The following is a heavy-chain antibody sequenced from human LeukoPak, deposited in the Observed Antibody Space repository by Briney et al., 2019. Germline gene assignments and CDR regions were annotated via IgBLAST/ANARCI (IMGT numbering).Heavy chain of an antibody. V-gene: IGHV1-2*02. Sequence: ASVKVSCKASGYTFTGYYMHWVRQAPGQGLGWMGWINPNSGGTNYAQKFQGRVTMTRDTSISTAYMELSRLRSDDTAVYYCARGLLIVVVPAVSWFDPWGQGTLVTVSS. CDR2: INPNSGGT. CDR3: ARGLLIVVVPAVSWFDP. D-gene: IGHD2-2*01. CDR1: GYTFTGYY. J-gene: IGHJ5*02.